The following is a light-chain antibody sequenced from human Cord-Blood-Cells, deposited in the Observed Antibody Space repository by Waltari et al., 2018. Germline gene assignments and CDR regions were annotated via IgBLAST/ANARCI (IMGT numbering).Light chain of an antibody. J-gene: IGLJ3*02. Sequence: QSALTQPASVSGSPGQSIPISCTGTGSAVGGFNSVSWYQQHPGKAPKLMIYDVSNRPSGVSNRFSGSKSGNTASLTISGLQAEDEADYYCSSYTSSSTWVFGGGTKLTVL. V-gene: IGLV2-14*01. CDR1: GSAVGGFNS. CDR2: DVS. CDR3: SSYTSSSTWV.